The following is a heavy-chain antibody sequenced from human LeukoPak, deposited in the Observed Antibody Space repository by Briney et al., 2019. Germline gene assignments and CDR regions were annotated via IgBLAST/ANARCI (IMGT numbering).Heavy chain of an antibody. D-gene: IGHD3-22*01. J-gene: IGHJ4*02. CDR2: IHYSGST. V-gene: IGHV4-31*03. CDR1: GGSISSGTYY. CDR3: ARAYDSSGYYLDY. Sequence: SETLSLTCTVSGGSISSGTYYWSWIRQHPGKGLEWVGYIHYSGSTSYNPSLKSRVTISVDTSKNQFSLKLSSVTAADTAVYYCARAYDSSGYYLDYWGQGTLVTVTS.